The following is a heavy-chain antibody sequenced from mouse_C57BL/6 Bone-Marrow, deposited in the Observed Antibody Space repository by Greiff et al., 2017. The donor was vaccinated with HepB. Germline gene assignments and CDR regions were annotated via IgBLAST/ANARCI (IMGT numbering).Heavy chain of an antibody. V-gene: IGHV1-81*01. CDR3: AKNYVGWFGY. Sequence: VQLQQSGAELASPGASVKLSCKASGYTFTSYGISWVKQRTGQGLEWIGEIYPRSGNTYYNEKFKGKATLTADKSSSTAYMELRSLTSEDSAVYFCAKNYVGWFGYWGQGTLVTVSA. CDR1: GYTFTSYG. J-gene: IGHJ3*01. CDR2: IYPRSGNT. D-gene: IGHD1-1*01.